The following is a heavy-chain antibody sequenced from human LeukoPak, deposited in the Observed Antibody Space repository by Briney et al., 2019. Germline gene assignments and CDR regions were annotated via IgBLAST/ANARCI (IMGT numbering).Heavy chain of an antibody. J-gene: IGHJ4*02. D-gene: IGHD1-1*01. CDR2: IRYDGSNK. CDR1: GFTFSSYG. Sequence: PGGSLRLSCAASGFTFSSYGMHWVRQAPGKGLEWVAFIRYDGSNKYYADSVKGRFTISRDNSKNTLYLQMNSLRAEDTAVYYCAKDTFYMEYFDYWGQGTLVTVSS. CDR3: AKDTFYMEYFDY. V-gene: IGHV3-30*02.